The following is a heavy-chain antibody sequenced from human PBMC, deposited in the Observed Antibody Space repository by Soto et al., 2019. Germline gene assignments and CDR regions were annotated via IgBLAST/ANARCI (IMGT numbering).Heavy chain of an antibody. Sequence: EVQLVESGGGLVQPGGSLRLSCAASGFTFSSYWMHWVRQAPGKGLVWVSRINSDGSSTSYADSVKGRFTISRDNAKNTLYLQMNSLRAEDTAVYYCARAMYYYDSSGYYPHPSAFDIWGQGTMVTVSS. J-gene: IGHJ3*02. CDR1: GFTFSSYW. V-gene: IGHV3-74*01. D-gene: IGHD3-22*01. CDR3: ARAMYYYDSSGYYPHPSAFDI. CDR2: INSDGSST.